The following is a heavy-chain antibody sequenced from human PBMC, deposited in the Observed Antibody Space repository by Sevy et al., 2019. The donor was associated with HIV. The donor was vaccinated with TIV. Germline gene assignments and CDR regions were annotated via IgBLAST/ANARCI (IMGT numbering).Heavy chain of an antibody. CDR3: ARSGGYSDYGMDV. D-gene: IGHD5-12*01. V-gene: IGHV3-13*05. J-gene: IGHJ6*02. CDR2: VGPAGDQ. Sequence: GGSLRLSCVSSGFTFSTYDMHWVGQVTGKGLEWISGVGPAGDQFYPGSVKGRFTISRENAKNSIYLQMNNLRAGDTAVYYCARSGGYSDYGMDVWGQGTTVTVSS. CDR1: GFTFSTYD.